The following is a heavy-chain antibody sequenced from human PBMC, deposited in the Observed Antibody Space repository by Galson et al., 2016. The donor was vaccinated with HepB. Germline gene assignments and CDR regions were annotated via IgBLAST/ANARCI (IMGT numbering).Heavy chain of an antibody. V-gene: IGHV3-23*01. D-gene: IGHD5-18*01. CDR3: AKDCGYDYGPNLDS. CDR2: IVSYGRT. J-gene: IGHJ5*01. Sequence: SLRLSCAVSGFRLSSYRMTWVRQAPGKGLEWVSTIVSYGRTYYGDAVTGRFTISRDTSTNEFFLQMNSLRAKDTAIYSCAKDCGYDYGPNLDSWGQGTLVTVSS. CDR1: GFRLSSYR.